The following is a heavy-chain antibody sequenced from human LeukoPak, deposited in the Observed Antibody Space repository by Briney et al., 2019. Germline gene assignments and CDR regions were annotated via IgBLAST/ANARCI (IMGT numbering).Heavy chain of an antibody. CDR3: ARNGHYYDRSGYFRGLNYLDY. V-gene: IGHV3-53*01. CDR1: GFTVSSYY. J-gene: IGHJ4*02. D-gene: IGHD3-22*01. Sequence: GGSLRLSCAASGFTVSSYYMSWVRQAPGKGLEWVSVIYSGGSTFYADSVKGRFTISRDNSKNTLYLQMNSLRAEDTAVYYCARNGHYYDRSGYFRGLNYLDYWGQGTLVTVSS. CDR2: IYSGGST.